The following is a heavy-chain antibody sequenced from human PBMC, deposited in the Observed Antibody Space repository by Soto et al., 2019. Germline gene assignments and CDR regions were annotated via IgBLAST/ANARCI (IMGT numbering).Heavy chain of an antibody. CDR2: ISPAGSSI. V-gene: IGHV3-48*01. CDR1: GFSFSIYS. J-gene: IGHJ3*02. Sequence: EGQLVEFGGGLVKPGGSLRLSCAASGFSFSIYSYNWVRQAPGKGLEWLSYISPAGSSIYYADSVKGRFTIPRDSARDSVYLQMNRLRAEDTAVYYCAKDRGGSGAFDIWGQGTMVTVSS. D-gene: IGHD3-10*01. CDR3: AKDRGGSGAFDI.